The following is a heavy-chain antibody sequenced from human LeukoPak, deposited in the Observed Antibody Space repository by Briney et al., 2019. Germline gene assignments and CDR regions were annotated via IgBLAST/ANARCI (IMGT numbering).Heavy chain of an antibody. V-gene: IGHV1-18*01. Sequence: GASVKVSCKASGYTFTSYGISWVRQAPGQGLEWMGWISAYRGNTNYAQKFQGRVTMTTDTSTSTAYMELRSLGSDDTAVYYCARDLRDVFYDSGSDYNWWFDPWGQGTLVTVSS. CDR1: GYTFTSYG. CDR2: ISAYRGNT. J-gene: IGHJ5*02. D-gene: IGHD3-10*01. CDR3: ARDLRDVFYDSGSDYNWWFDP.